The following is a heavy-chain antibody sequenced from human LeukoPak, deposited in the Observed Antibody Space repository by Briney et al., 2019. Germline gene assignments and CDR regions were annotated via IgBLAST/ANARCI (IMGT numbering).Heavy chain of an antibody. Sequence: GGSLRLSCAASGFTFSSYSMNWVRQAPGKGLEWVSSISSSSYIYYADSVKGRFTISRDNAKNLLYLQMNSLRAEDTAVYYCASSSGWLPQDYWGQGTLVTVSS. V-gene: IGHV3-21*01. CDR2: ISSSSYI. CDR1: GFTFSSYS. D-gene: IGHD6-19*01. CDR3: ASSSGWLPQDY. J-gene: IGHJ4*02.